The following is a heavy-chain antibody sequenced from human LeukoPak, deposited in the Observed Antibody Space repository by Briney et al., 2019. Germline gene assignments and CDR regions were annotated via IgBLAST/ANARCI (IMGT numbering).Heavy chain of an antibody. V-gene: IGHV4-59*01. CDR1: GGSISDYY. J-gene: IGHJ6*02. CDR2: IYYTGKT. CDR3: ARTSRNFYGSGKNATPWPDGMDV. Sequence: SETLSLTCTVSGGSISDYYWTWVRQPPGRGLEWIGYIYYTGKTDYNSSLKSRVIISLDTSKSQFSLELSSVTAADTAVYYCARTSRNFYGSGKNATPWPDGMDVLGQGTTVTVSS. D-gene: IGHD3-10*01.